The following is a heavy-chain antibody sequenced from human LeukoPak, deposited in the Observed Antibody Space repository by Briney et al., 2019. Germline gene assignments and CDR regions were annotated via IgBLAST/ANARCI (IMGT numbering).Heavy chain of an antibody. CDR2: INSDGSST. CDR1: GFTFSIYW. J-gene: IGHJ3*02. D-gene: IGHD3-10*01. Sequence: PGGSLRLSCAASGFTFSIYWMHWVRQVPGKGLVWVSRINSDGSSTSYADSVKGRFTISRDNAKNTLYVQMNSLRAEDTAVYYCLTGSGHAFDIWGRGTMVTVSS. CDR3: LTGSGHAFDI. V-gene: IGHV3-74*01.